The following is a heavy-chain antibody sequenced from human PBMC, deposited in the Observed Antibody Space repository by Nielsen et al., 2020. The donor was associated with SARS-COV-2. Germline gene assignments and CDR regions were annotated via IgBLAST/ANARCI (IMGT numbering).Heavy chain of an antibody. CDR3: ARDVRPGVTSWFEFAMDV. J-gene: IGHJ6*02. CDR2: LTGDSGRV. D-gene: IGHD2-21*02. V-gene: IGHV3-9*01. Sequence: SLKIPCSASGFTFLDYALYWVRQPSGKGLEWVASLTGDSGRVAYADSVKGRFTISRDNAKNSLFLQMNSLRVDDTAFYFCARDVRPGVTSWFEFAMDVWGLGIAVTV. CDR1: GFTFLDYA.